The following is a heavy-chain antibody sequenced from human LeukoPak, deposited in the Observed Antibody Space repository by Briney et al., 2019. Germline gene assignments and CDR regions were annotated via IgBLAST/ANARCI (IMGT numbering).Heavy chain of an antibody. CDR3: ARVKVVKYSYGVFDY. CDR1: GYTFAGYY. D-gene: IGHD5-18*01. Sequence: ASVKVSCKASGYTFAGYYLHWVRQAPGQGLEWMGWMNPNSGNTGYAQKFQGRVTMTRNTSISTAYMELSSLRSEDTAVYYCARVKVVKYSYGVFDYWGQGTLVTVSS. V-gene: IGHV1-8*02. J-gene: IGHJ4*02. CDR2: MNPNSGNT.